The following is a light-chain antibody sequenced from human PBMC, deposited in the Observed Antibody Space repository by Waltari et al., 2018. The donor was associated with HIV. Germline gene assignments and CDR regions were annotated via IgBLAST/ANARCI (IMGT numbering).Light chain of an antibody. V-gene: IGLV3-21*04. CDR2: DDS. CDR1: NIGSKS. Sequence: SYVLTQPPSVSVAPGKTARTTCGGNNIGSKSVHWYQQKPGQAPVLVIYDDSDLPSGIPERFSCSNSGNTATLTISRVEAGDEADYYCQVWDSSSDHPRVFGGGTKLTVL. CDR3: QVWDSSSDHPRV. J-gene: IGLJ3*02.